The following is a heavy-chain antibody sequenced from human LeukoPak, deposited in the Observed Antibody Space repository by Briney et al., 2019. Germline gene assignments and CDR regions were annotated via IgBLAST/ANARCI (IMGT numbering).Heavy chain of an antibody. Sequence: SETLSLTCTVSGGSITSSRYYWAWIRQPPGKGLKWIGSIYYSGSSYYNPSLKSRVTISVDTSKNQFSLKLTSVTAADTALYYCARDLYSSKTNDAFVIWGQGTMITVSS. J-gene: IGHJ3*02. CDR3: ARDLYSSKTNDAFVI. V-gene: IGHV4-39*07. D-gene: IGHD6-13*01. CDR2: IYYSGSS. CDR1: GGSITSSRYY.